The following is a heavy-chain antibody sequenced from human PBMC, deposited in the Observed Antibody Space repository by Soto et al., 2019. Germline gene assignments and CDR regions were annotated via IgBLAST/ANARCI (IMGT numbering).Heavy chain of an antibody. CDR1: GFSFGSYA. Sequence: GVSLRLSCAASGFSFGSYALSWVRQAPGKGLEWVSTISGSDGKTFYADSVKGRFTISRDNSKNTLYLQMNSLRAEDTAVYYCAKDSITIFGVVTRYYYGMDVWGQGTTVTVSS. CDR2: ISGSDGKT. CDR3: AKDSITIFGVVTRYYYGMDV. D-gene: IGHD3-3*01. V-gene: IGHV3-23*01. J-gene: IGHJ6*02.